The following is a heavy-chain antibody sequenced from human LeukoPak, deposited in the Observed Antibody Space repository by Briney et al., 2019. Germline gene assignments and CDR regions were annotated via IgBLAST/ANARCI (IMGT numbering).Heavy chain of an antibody. CDR1: GYTFTSYD. V-gene: IGHV1-8*01. D-gene: IGHD6-13*01. CDR2: MNPNSGNT. J-gene: IGHJ4*02. Sequence: GASVKVSCKASGYTFTSYDIHWVRQATGQGLEWMGWMNPNSGNTGYAQKFQGRVTMTRNTSISTAYMELSSLRSEDTAVYYCASVCGSSCPRYFDYWGQGTLVTVSS. CDR3: ASVCGSSCPRYFDY.